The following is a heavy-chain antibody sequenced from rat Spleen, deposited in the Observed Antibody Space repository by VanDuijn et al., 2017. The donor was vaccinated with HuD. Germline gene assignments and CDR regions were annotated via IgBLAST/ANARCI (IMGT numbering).Heavy chain of an antibody. Sequence: EVHLVESGGGLVQPGGSLKLSCVASGFTFNKYWMTWIRQAPGKGLEWVASISTGGGITYYRDSVKGRFTISGDDAESTLYLQMDSLRSEDTATYYCARGVPTDYWGQGVMVTVSS. CDR2: ISTGGGIT. CDR1: GFTFNKYW. V-gene: IGHV5-31*01. D-gene: IGHD3-1*01. J-gene: IGHJ2*01. CDR3: ARGVPTDY.